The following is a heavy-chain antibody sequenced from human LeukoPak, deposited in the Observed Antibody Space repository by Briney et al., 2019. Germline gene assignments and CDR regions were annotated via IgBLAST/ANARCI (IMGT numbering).Heavy chain of an antibody. CDR1: GGSISSYY. D-gene: IGHD5-18*01. CDR3: ARGYGVTAMVRDWFDP. J-gene: IGHJ5*02. V-gene: IGHV4-4*07. Sequence: PSETLSLTCTVSGGSISSYYWSWIRQPAGKGLEWIGRIYTSGSTNYNPSLKSRVTMSVDTSKNQFSLKLSSVTAADTAVYYCARGYGVTAMVRDWFDPWGQGTLVTVSS. CDR2: IYTSGST.